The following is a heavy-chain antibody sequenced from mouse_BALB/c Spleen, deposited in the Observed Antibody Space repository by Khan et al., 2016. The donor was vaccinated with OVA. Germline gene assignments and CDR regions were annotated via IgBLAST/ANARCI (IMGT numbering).Heavy chain of an antibody. Sequence: QVQLKESGPGLVAPSQSLSITCTVSGFSLSSNGVSWVRQPPGKGLEWLGVIWGDGSTNYHSTLKSRLIISKDNSKSQVFLKLNSLQTDDKATYYCAKFTPDYYSMDYWGQGTSVTVSS. D-gene: IGHD2-12*01. V-gene: IGHV2-3*01. J-gene: IGHJ4*01. CDR1: GFSLSSNG. CDR2: IWGDGST. CDR3: AKFTPDYYSMDY.